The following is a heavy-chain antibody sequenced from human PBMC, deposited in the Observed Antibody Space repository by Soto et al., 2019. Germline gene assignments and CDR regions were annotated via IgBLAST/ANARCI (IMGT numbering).Heavy chain of an antibody. D-gene: IGHD3-22*01. CDR2: ISYSGST. CDR3: ARDRAHFYESSGRLDL. J-gene: IGHJ4*02. Sequence: LSLTCSVSGDSMNNGDYFWTWIRQTPGKGLQWIGYISYSGSTFYNPSLKTRLAMSVDTSKNQFSVRLRSVTAADTAVYYCARDRAHFYESSGRLDLWGQGMLVTSPQ. V-gene: IGHV4-30-4*01. CDR1: GDSMNNGDYF.